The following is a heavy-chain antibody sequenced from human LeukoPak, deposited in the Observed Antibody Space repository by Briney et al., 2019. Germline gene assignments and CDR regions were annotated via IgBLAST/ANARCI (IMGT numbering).Heavy chain of an antibody. Sequence: RGSLRLSCATSGFIFSTYALSWVRQAPGKGLEWASSISGSGGSTYHADSVKGRFTISRDSSKNTLYLQMNSLRAEDTAIYYCARVIRAAPGKGYFDYWGQGTLVTVSS. CDR1: GFIFSTYA. J-gene: IGHJ4*02. CDR2: ISGSGGST. CDR3: ARVIRAAPGKGYFDY. D-gene: IGHD6-13*01. V-gene: IGHV3-23*01.